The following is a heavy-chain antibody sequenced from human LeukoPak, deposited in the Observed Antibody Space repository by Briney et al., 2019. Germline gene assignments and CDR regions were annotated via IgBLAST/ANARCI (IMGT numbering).Heavy chain of an antibody. Sequence: GGSLRLSCVASGFSFSNYAMSWVRQAPGKGLEWVSAITGSGTNTYYADSLKGRFTISRDNSKNTVFLQMNSLRAEDTAVYYCAKWGDYDVLTGYYVSDYWGQGTLVTVSS. CDR2: ITGSGTNT. CDR1: GFSFSNYA. D-gene: IGHD3-9*01. J-gene: IGHJ4*02. V-gene: IGHV3-23*01. CDR3: AKWGDYDVLTGYYVSDY.